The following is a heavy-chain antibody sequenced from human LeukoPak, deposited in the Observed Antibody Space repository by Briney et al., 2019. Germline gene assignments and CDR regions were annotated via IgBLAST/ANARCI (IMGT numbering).Heavy chain of an antibody. CDR1: GYTFTGYY. Sequence: ASVKVSCKASGYTFTGYYMHWVRQAPGQGLEWMGWINPNSGGTSYAQKFQGRVTMTRDTSISTAYMELSRLRSDDTAVYYCARPYSAVIYYFDYWGRGTLVTVSS. CDR2: INPNSGGT. CDR3: ARPYSAVIYYFDY. D-gene: IGHD6-13*01. V-gene: IGHV1-2*02. J-gene: IGHJ4*02.